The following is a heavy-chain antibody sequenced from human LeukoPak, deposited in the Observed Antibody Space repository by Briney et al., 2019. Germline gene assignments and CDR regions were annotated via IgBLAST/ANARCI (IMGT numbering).Heavy chain of an antibody. CDR1: GFTFSSYE. CDR2: ISSSGSTI. D-gene: IGHD6-6*01. V-gene: IGHV3-48*03. CDR3: ARERGYSSSRAFDY. J-gene: IGHJ4*02. Sequence: PGGSLRLSCAASGFTFSSYEMNWVRQAPGKGLEWVSYISSSGSTIYYADSVKGRFTISRDNSKNTLYLQMNSLRGEDTAVYYCARERGYSSSRAFDYWGQGTLVTVSS.